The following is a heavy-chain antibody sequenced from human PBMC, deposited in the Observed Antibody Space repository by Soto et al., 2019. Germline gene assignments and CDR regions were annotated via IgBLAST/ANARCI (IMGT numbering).Heavy chain of an antibody. D-gene: IGHD3-10*01. CDR1: GLTFSSYG. CDR3: AKDRGSGTHYYYGMDV. J-gene: IGHJ6*02. V-gene: IGHV3-30*18. CDR2: ISYDGSNK. Sequence: QVQLVESGGGVVQPGRSLRLSCAASGLTFSSYGMHWVRQAPGKGLEWVAVISYDGSNKYYADSVKGRFTISRDNSKNTLYLQMNTLRADDTAVYYCAKDRGSGTHYYYGMDVWGQGTTVTVSS.